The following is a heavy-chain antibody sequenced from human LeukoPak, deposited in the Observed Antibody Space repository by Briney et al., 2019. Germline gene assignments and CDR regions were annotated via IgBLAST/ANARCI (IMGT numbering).Heavy chain of an antibody. V-gene: IGHV3-74*01. CDR1: GFTFNSHW. D-gene: IGHD6-6*01. CDR3: ARERIAARCFDY. CDR2: INREGNDT. J-gene: IGHJ4*02. Sequence: GGSLRLSCGASGFTFNSHWMHWVRQAPGKGLVWVSRINREGNDTIYADSVKGRFTISRDNAKNTLYLQMTSLRAEDTAVYYCARERIAARCFDYWGQGTLVTVSS.